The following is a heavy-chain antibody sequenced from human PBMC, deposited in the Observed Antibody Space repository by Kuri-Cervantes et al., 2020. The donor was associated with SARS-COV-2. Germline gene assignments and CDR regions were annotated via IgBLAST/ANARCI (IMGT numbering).Heavy chain of an antibody. D-gene: IGHD3-22*01. CDR1: GFTFSTYN. CDR3: ARALVYYYDSSGYSNLDY. Sequence: GGSLRLSCAASGFTFSTYNMNWVRQAPGKGLEWVSSISSSSSYIYYADSVKGRFTISRDNAKNSLYLQMNSLRAEDTAVYYCARALVYYYDSSGYSNLDYWGQGTLVAVSS. V-gene: IGHV3-21*01. CDR2: ISSSSSYI. J-gene: IGHJ4*02.